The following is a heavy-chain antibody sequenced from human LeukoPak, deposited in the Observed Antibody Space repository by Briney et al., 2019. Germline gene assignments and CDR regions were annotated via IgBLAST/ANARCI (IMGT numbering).Heavy chain of an antibody. J-gene: IGHJ4*02. D-gene: IGHD3-22*01. CDR3: ARAYKYYYDSSGYYPLPYYFDY. Sequence: SETLSLTCTVSGGSISSYYWSWIRQPPGKGLEWIGYIYYSGSTNYNPSLKSRVTISVDTSKNQFSLKLSSVTAADTAVYYCARAYKYYYDSSGYYPLPYYFDYWGQGTLVTVSS. CDR2: IYYSGST. CDR1: GGSISSYY. V-gene: IGHV4-59*12.